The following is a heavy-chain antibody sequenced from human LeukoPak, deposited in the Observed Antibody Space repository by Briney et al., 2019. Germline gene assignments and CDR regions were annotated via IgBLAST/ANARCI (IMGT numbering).Heavy chain of an antibody. CDR1: GFTFSSYS. Sequence: GGSLRLSCAASGFTFSSYSMNWVRQAPGKRLEWVSYISSSSSTIYYADSVKGRFTISRDNAENSLYLQMTSLRAEDTAVYYCARVVAVAGTHFHYWGQGTLVTVSS. D-gene: IGHD6-19*01. J-gene: IGHJ4*02. CDR3: ARVVAVAGTHFHY. CDR2: ISSSSSTI. V-gene: IGHV3-48*01.